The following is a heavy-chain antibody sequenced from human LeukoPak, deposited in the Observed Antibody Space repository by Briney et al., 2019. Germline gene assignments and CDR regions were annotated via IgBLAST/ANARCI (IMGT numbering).Heavy chain of an antibody. CDR3: ARDMYYYALGGMDV. CDR1: GFTVSSNY. J-gene: IGHJ6*03. Sequence: PGGSLRLSCAASGFTVSSNYMSWVRQAPGKGLEWVSVIYSGGSTYYADSVKGRFTISRDNSKNTLYLQMNSLRAEDAAVYYCARDMYYYALGGMDVWGKGTTVTISS. CDR2: IYSGGST. D-gene: IGHD3-10*01. V-gene: IGHV3-53*01.